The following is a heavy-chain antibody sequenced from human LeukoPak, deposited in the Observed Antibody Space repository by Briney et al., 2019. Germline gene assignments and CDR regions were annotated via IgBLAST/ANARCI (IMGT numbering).Heavy chain of an antibody. Sequence: PGGSLRLSCTTPGFTFSNYFMHSVRQVPGEGPVWVSRITGDGSSTSYADSVKGRFTISRDNAKNTLYLQMNSLRAEDTALYYCVRLYAYWGQGTLVTVSS. V-gene: IGHV3-74*01. D-gene: IGHD2/OR15-2a*01. CDR2: ITGDGSST. CDR3: VRLYAY. CDR1: GFTFSNYF. J-gene: IGHJ4*02.